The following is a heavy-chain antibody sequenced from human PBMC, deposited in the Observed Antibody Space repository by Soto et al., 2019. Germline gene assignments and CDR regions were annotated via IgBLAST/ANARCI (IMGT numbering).Heavy chain of an antibody. V-gene: IGHV1-3*01. D-gene: IGHD3-22*01. CDR2: INAGNGNT. Sequence: ASVKVSCKASGYTFTSYAMHWVRQAPGQRLEWMGWINAGNGNTKYSQMFQGRVTITRDTSASTAYMELSSLRSEDTAVYYCASSYYYDSSGYSSLYYYYGMDVSGQGTTVTVSS. J-gene: IGHJ6*02. CDR1: GYTFTSYA. CDR3: ASSYYYDSSGYSSLYYYYGMDV.